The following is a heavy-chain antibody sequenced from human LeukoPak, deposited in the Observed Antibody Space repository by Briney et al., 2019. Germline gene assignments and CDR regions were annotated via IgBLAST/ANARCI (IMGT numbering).Heavy chain of an antibody. V-gene: IGHV3-23*01. CDR1: GFTFRSNA. CDR2: ISGSGFST. CDR3: ARAATDY. J-gene: IGHJ4*02. Sequence: GGSLRLSCAASGFTFRSNAMSWVRQAPGKGLEWVSGISGSGFSTDYADSVKGRFTISRDNSKNTLYLQMNSLRAEDTAVYYCARAATDYWGQGTLVTVSS.